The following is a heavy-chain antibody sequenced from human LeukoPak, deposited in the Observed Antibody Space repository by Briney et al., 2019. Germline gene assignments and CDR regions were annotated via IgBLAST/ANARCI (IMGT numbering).Heavy chain of an antibody. Sequence: GESLNLSCKGSGYTFSSYWIGWVRQMPGKGLERMGNIYPGYSDTRYSPSFQGQVTISADQSISTADLQWSSLKASDTAMYYCARQVVATAGTYDYWGQGTLVTVSS. CDR1: GYTFSSYW. CDR2: IYPGYSDT. CDR3: ARQVVATAGTYDY. V-gene: IGHV5-51*01. D-gene: IGHD6-13*01. J-gene: IGHJ4*02.